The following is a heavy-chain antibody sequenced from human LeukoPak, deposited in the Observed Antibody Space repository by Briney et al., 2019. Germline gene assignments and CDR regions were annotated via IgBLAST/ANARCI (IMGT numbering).Heavy chain of an antibody. Sequence: TSETLSLTCAVYGGSFSGYYWSWIRQPPGKGLEWVGEINHSGSTNYNPSPKSRVTISVDTTKNQFSLKLSSVTAADTAVYYCARIRGENPGHCSGGSCYSDYWGQGTLVTVSS. D-gene: IGHD2-15*01. CDR2: INHSGST. V-gene: IGHV4-34*01. CDR3: ARIRGENPGHCSGGSCYSDY. J-gene: IGHJ4*02. CDR1: GGSFSGYY.